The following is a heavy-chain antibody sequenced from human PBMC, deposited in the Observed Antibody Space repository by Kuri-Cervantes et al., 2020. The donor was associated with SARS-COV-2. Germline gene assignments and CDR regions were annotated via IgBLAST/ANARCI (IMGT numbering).Heavy chain of an antibody. CDR1: GFTFSDYY. Sequence: GGSLRPPCAAPGFTFSDYYMSWIRQAPGKGLEWVSYISSSGSTIYYADSVKGRFTISRDNSKNSLYLQMNSLRAEDTALYYCASSRYCSSTSCPGGDYWGQGPLVTVSS. J-gene: IGHJ4*02. D-gene: IGHD2-2*01. CDR3: ASSRYCSSTSCPGGDY. CDR2: ISSSGSTI. V-gene: IGHV3-11*01.